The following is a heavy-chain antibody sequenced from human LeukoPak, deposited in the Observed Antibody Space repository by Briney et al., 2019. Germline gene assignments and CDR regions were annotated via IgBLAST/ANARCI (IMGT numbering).Heavy chain of an antibody. CDR2: ISSSGSTI. Sequence: GGSLRLSCAASGFTFSSYEMNWVRQAPGKGLEWVSYISSSGSTIYYADSVKGRFTISRDNAKNSLYLQMNSPRAEDTAVYYCARGLKESHYYGDYVAAEFDYWGQGTLVTVSS. CDR3: ARGLKESHYYGDYVAAEFDY. V-gene: IGHV3-48*03. J-gene: IGHJ4*02. CDR1: GFTFSSYE. D-gene: IGHD4-17*01.